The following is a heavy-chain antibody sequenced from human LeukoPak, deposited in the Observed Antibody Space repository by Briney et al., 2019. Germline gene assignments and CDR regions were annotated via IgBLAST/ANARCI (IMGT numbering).Heavy chain of an antibody. Sequence: GGSLRLSCAASGFTFDDYAMHWVRQAPGKGLEWVSGISWNSGSIGYADSVKGRFTISRDNAKDSLYLQMNSLRAEDTAVYYCAASPGYSSSWYGPNFDYWGQGTLVTVSS. CDR2: ISWNSGSI. J-gene: IGHJ4*02. CDR3: AASPGYSSSWYGPNFDY. V-gene: IGHV3-9*01. D-gene: IGHD6-13*01. CDR1: GFTFDDYA.